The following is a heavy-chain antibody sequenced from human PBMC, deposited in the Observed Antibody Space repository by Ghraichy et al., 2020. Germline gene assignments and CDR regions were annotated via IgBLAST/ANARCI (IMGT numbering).Heavy chain of an antibody. CDR2: IKSKTDGGTT. V-gene: IGHV3-15*01. CDR1: GFTFSNAW. J-gene: IGHJ4*02. Sequence: GGSLRLTCAASGFTFSNAWMSWVRQAPGKGLEWVGRIKSKTDGGTTDYAAPVKGRFTISRDDSKNTLYLQMNSLKTEDTAVYYCTTDLGWELSYFDYWGQGTLVTVSS. D-gene: IGHD1-26*01. CDR3: TTDLGWELSYFDY.